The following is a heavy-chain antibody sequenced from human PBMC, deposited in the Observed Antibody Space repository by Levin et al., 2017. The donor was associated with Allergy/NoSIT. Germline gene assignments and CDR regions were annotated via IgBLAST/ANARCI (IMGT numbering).Heavy chain of an antibody. D-gene: IGHD2-15*01. J-gene: IGHJ6*02. CDR1: GGSISTSF. CDR2: VYYTGST. CDR3: ARHAKHLPPPGSLDV. Sequence: NTSETLSLTCTVSGGSISTSFWSWIRQPPGKGLEWIGYVYYTGSTNYNPSLKSRVTISLDTSKNKFSLELGSVTAADTAVYYCARHAKHLPPPGSLDVWGQGTTVTVSS. V-gene: IGHV4-59*08.